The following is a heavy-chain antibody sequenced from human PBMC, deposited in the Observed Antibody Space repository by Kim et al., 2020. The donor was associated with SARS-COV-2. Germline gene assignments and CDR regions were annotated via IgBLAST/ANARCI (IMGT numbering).Heavy chain of an antibody. CDR3: ARDRRYFDY. J-gene: IGHJ4*02. CDR1: GGSISSYY. V-gene: IGHV4-59*01. D-gene: IGHD6-6*01. CDR2: IYYSGST. Sequence: SETLSLTCTISGGSISSYYWSWIRQPPGKGLEWIGYIYYSGSTNYNPSLKSRVTISVDTSKNQFSLKLSSVTAADTAVYYCARDRRYFDYWGQGTLVTVSS.